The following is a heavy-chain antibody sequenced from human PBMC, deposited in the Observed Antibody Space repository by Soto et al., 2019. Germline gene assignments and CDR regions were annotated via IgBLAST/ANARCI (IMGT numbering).Heavy chain of an antibody. CDR2: IWYDGSNK. CDR3: ARDLADNYYYYMDV. J-gene: IGHJ6*03. D-gene: IGHD2-21*01. Sequence: GGSLRLSCAASGFTFSSYGMHWVRQAPGKGLEWVAVIWYDGSNKYYADSVKGRFTISRDNSKNTLYLQMNSLRAEDTAVYYCARDLADNYYYYMDVWGKGTTVTVSS. V-gene: IGHV3-33*01. CDR1: GFTFSSYG.